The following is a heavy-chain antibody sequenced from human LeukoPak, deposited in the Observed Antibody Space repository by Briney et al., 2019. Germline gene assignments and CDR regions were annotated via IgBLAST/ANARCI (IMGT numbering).Heavy chain of an antibody. Sequence: ASVKVSCKASGGTFSSYAISWVRQAPGQGLEWMGGIIPIFGTANYAQKFQGRVTITADKSTSTAYMELSSLRSEDTAVYYCARGYGLHRPRGAFDIWGQGTMVTVSS. CDR3: ARGYGLHRPRGAFDI. CDR1: GGTFSSYA. D-gene: IGHD4-11*01. J-gene: IGHJ3*02. V-gene: IGHV1-69*06. CDR2: IIPIFGTA.